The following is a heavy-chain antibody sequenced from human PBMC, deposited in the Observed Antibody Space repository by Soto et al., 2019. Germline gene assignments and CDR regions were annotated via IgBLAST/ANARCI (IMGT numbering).Heavy chain of an antibody. CDR1: SGYIISSNG. V-gene: IGHV4-4*02. D-gene: IGHD3-10*01. CDR2: IYHSGST. CDR3: AREEYYYGSGNLYWFDP. Sequence: SETMSVTSTFSSGYIISSNGWCWVRQTPGKGLEWIGEIYHSGSTNYTPSLKSRVTISVDKSKNQFSLKLSSVTAADTAVYYCAREEYYYGSGNLYWFDPWGQGTLVTVSS. J-gene: IGHJ5*02.